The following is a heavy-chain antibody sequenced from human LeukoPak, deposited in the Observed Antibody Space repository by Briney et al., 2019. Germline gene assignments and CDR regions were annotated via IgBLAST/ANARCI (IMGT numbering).Heavy chain of an antibody. CDR2: INPNSGGT. Sequence: ASVKVSCKASGYTFTGYYMHWVRQAPGQGLEWMGWINPNSGGTNYAQKFQGRVTMTRDTSISTAYMELSRLRSGDTAVYYCARAPYYDFWSGSPSFYYMDVWGKGTTVTVSS. CDR3: ARAPYYDFWSGSPSFYYMDV. J-gene: IGHJ6*03. D-gene: IGHD3-3*01. V-gene: IGHV1-2*02. CDR1: GYTFTGYY.